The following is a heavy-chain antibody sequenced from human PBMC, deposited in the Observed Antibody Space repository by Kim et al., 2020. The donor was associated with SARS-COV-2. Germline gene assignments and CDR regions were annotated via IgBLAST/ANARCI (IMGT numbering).Heavy chain of an antibody. CDR3: ARGYYGSDY. D-gene: IGHD3-10*01. J-gene: IGHJ4*02. CDR2: GST. V-gene: IGHV4-34*01. Sequence: GSTNSTPSLKSRVPISVDTSKNQFSLKLSSVTAADTAVYYCARGYYGSDYWGQGTLVTVSS.